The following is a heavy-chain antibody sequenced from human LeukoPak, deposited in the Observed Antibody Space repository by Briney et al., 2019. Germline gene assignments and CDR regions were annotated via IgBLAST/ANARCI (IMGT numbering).Heavy chain of an antibody. CDR1: GYTFTSYG. Sequence: ASVKVSCKASGYTFTSYGISWVRQAPGQGLEWMGWISAYNGNTNYAQKLQGRVTMTTDTSTSTAYMELRSLRSDDTAVYYCAREDGDYYTLSYFDYWGQGTLVTVSS. CDR2: ISAYNGNT. CDR3: AREDGDYYTLSYFDY. D-gene: IGHD4-17*01. V-gene: IGHV1-18*01. J-gene: IGHJ4*02.